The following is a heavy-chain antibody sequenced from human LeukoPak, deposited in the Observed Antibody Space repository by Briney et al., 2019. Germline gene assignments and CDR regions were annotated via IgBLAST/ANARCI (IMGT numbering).Heavy chain of an antibody. CDR3: ARDVFSGHPPFGY. CDR2: ISVYNGNT. CDR1: GYTFTSYG. J-gene: IGHJ4*02. V-gene: IGHV1-18*01. Sequence: ASVKVSCKASGYTFTSYGISWARQAPGQGLEWMGWISVYNGNTNYAQKLQGRAIMTTDTSTSTAYMELRSLRSDDTAVYYCARDVFSGHPPFGYWGQGTLVTVSS. D-gene: IGHD6-19*01.